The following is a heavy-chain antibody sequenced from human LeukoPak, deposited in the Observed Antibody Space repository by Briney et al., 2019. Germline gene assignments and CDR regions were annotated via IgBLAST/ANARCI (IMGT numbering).Heavy chain of an antibody. CDR1: GDSISRGNYF. Sequence: SETLSLTCTVSGDSISRGNYFWGWIRQPRGKGLEWIGNIYYGGSTYYNASLKSRVTISVDMSKNQFSLKLSFVTAADTAVYYCAHFRGGDAFDVWGQGTMVTVSS. J-gene: IGHJ3*01. D-gene: IGHD2/OR15-2a*01. V-gene: IGHV4-39*01. CDR3: AHFRGGDAFDV. CDR2: IYYGGST.